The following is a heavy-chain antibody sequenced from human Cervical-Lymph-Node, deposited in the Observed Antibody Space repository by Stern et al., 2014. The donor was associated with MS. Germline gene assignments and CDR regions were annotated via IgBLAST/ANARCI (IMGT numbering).Heavy chain of an antibody. V-gene: IGHV1-18*04. Sequence: VQLVESEAEVKKPGASVKVSCKASGYTFTSYGISWVRQAPGQGLEWMGWISAYNGNTNYAQKLQGRVTMTTDTSTSTAYMELRSLRSDDTAVYYCARGYSSGIAERVHEYFDYWGQGTLVTVSS. J-gene: IGHJ4*02. CDR3: ARGYSSGIAERVHEYFDY. CDR2: ISAYNGNT. CDR1: GYTFTSYG. D-gene: IGHD6-19*01.